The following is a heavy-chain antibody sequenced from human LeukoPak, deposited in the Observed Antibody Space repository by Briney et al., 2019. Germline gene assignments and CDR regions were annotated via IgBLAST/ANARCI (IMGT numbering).Heavy chain of an antibody. V-gene: IGHV4-59*01. CDR1: GGSIVTYY. J-gene: IGHJ4*02. CDR2: IYYSGST. CDR3: ARERDYGDSFFDY. Sequence: SETLSLTCTVSGGSIVTYYWSWIRQPPEKGLEWIGYIYYSGSTNYNPSLKSRVTISLDTSKNQCSLKLSSVTAADTALYYCARERDYGDSFFDYWGQGTLVTVSS. D-gene: IGHD4-17*01.